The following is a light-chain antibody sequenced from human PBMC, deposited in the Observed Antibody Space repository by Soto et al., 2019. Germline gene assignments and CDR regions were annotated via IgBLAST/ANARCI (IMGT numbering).Light chain of an antibody. V-gene: IGKV1-27*01. J-gene: IGKJ3*01. Sequence: DIQMTQSLSSLSASVGDRVTITCRASQGISNYLAWYQQKPGKVPKLLIYAASTLQSGVPSRFSVSGSGTDFTLTISSLQPEDVATDYCQKYNSAPQFTCGPGTKVYIK. CDR3: QKYNSAPQFT. CDR1: QGISNY. CDR2: AAS.